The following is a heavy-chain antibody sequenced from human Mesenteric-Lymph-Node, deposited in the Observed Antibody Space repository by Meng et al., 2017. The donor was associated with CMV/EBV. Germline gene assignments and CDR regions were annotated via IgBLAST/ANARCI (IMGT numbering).Heavy chain of an antibody. CDR3: ARDPSARVTTGTNWFDP. Sequence: SETLSLTCTVSGGSISSSSYYWGWIRQPPGKGLEWIGSIYYSGSTYYNPSLKSRVTISVDTSKNQFSLKLSSVTAADTAVYYCARDPSARVTTGTNWFDPWGQGTLVTVSS. CDR2: IYYSGST. J-gene: IGHJ5*01. V-gene: IGHV4-39*07. D-gene: IGHD4-17*01. CDR1: GGSISSSSYY.